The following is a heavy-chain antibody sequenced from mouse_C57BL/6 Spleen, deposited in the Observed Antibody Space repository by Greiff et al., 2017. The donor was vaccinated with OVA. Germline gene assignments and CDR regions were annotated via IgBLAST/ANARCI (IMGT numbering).Heavy chain of an antibody. Sequence: QVQLQQSGAELVMPGASVTLSCKASGYTFTSYWMHWVKQRPGQGLEWIGEIDPSDSYTNYNQKFKGKSTLTVDKSSSTAYMQLSSLTSEDSAVYYCARSRYYGSSRSYFDYWGQGTTLTVSS. V-gene: IGHV1-69*01. J-gene: IGHJ2*01. D-gene: IGHD1-1*01. CDR2: IDPSDSYT. CDR3: ARSRYYGSSRSYFDY. CDR1: GYTFTSYW.